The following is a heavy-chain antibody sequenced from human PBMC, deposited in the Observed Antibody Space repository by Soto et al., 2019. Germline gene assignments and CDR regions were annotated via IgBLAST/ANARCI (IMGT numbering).Heavy chain of an antibody. CDR1: GGSVGSGSYY. D-gene: IGHD6-6*01. CDR3: ARVYSSTRYYYYGMDV. J-gene: IGHJ6*02. Sequence: QVQLQESGPGLEKPSETLSLTCTVSGGSVGSGSYYWSWIRQPPGKGLEWLGYIFYNGSTNYNPSLKSRVTISGDTSKNQLSLKLSSVTAADTAVYYCARVYSSTRYYYYGMDVWGQGTTVTVSS. CDR2: IFYNGST. V-gene: IGHV4-61*01.